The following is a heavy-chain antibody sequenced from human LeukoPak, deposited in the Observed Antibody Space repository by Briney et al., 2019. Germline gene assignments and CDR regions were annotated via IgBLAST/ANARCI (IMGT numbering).Heavy chain of an antibody. D-gene: IGHD5/OR15-5a*01. V-gene: IGHV4-30-4*01. CDR1: GASISSGDYY. CDR2: ISKSGGT. Sequence: SETLSLTCNVSGASISSGDYYWSWIRQPPGKGLEWIGCISKSGGTYYNLSVSRRLTISRDTSKNQFSVRLSSVTAADTAVYYCARGGDIASSVGSHFDYWGQGSLVTVSS. J-gene: IGHJ4*02. CDR3: ARGGDIASSVGSHFDY.